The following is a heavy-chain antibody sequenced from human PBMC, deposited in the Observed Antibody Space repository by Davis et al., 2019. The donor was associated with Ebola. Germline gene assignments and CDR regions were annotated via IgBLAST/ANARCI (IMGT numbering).Heavy chain of an antibody. J-gene: IGHJ3*02. Sequence: HSQTLSLTCAISGNSVSTNSAACNWIRQSPSRGLEWLGRTYYNSKWYNDYALSVKSRITINPDTSKNQFSLQLNSVTPEDTAVYYCARGWLRTGLDIWGQGTMVIVSS. D-gene: IGHD5-12*01. CDR1: GNSVSTNSAA. V-gene: IGHV6-1*01. CDR2: TYYNSKWYN. CDR3: ARGWLRTGLDI.